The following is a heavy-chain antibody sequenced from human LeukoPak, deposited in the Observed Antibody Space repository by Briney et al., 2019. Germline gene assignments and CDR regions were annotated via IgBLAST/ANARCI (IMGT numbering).Heavy chain of an antibody. CDR1: GGSFSGYY. J-gene: IGHJ4*02. D-gene: IGHD3-10*01. V-gene: IGHV4-34*01. Sequence: PSETLSLTCAVYGGSFSGYYWSWIRQPPGKGLEWIGEINHSGSTNYNPSLKSRVTISVDTSKNQFSLKLSSVTATDTAVYYCARRGYYYGSGSYDNGIRNLLFDYWGQGTLVTVSS. CDR3: ARRGYYYGSGSYDNGIRNLLFDY. CDR2: INHSGST.